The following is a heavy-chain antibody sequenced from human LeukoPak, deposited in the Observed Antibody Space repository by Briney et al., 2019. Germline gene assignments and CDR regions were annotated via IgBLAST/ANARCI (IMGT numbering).Heavy chain of an antibody. CDR1: GGTFSSYA. J-gene: IGHJ4*02. CDR3: ARGVGDYSRYYFDY. Sequence: SVKVSCKASGGTFSSYAISWVRQAPGQGLEWMGGIIPIFGTANYAQKFQGRVTITADESTSTAYMELSSLRSGDTAVYYCARGVGDYSRYYFDYWGQGTLVTVSS. V-gene: IGHV1-69*13. CDR2: IIPIFGTA. D-gene: IGHD4-17*01.